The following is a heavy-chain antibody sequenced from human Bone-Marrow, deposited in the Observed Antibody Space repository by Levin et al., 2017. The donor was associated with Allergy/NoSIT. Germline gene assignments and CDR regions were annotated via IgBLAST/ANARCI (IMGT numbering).Heavy chain of an antibody. Sequence: GESLKISCKGSGYTFTRHWIGWVRQMPGKGLECMGIVYPGDSETRYSPSFQGQVTISADKSISTAYLQWSSLKASDTALYYCARRSYRDDAFDIWGQGTMVTVS. CDR1: GYTFTRHW. CDR2: VYPGDSET. V-gene: IGHV5-51*01. D-gene: IGHD4-11*01. CDR3: ARRSYRDDAFDI. J-gene: IGHJ3*02.